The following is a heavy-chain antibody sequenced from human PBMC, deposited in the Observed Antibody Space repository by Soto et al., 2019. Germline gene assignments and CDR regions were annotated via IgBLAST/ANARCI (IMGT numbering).Heavy chain of an antibody. CDR1: GFTFSSYA. Sequence: GGSLRLSCAASGFTFSSYAMSWVRQAPGKGLEWVSAISGSGGSTYYADSVKGRFTISRDNSKNTLYLQMNSLRAEDTAVYYCAKGGFLEWLLSLSGFGTQAMDVWGQGTTVTVSS. D-gene: IGHD3-3*01. CDR2: ISGSGGST. J-gene: IGHJ6*02. CDR3: AKGGFLEWLLSLSGFGTQAMDV. V-gene: IGHV3-23*01.